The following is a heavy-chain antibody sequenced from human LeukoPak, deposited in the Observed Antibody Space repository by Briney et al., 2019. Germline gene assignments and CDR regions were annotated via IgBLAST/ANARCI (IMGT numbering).Heavy chain of an antibody. CDR1: GYTFTSYG. CDR2: ISAYNGNT. Sequence: GASVKVSCKASGYTFTSYGISWVRQAPGQGLEWMGWISAYNGNTNYAQKLQGRVTMTTDTSTSTAYMELSSLRSEDTAVYYCARSPSRLGDYYFDYWGQGTLVTVSS. V-gene: IGHV1-18*01. CDR3: ARSPSRLGDYYFDY. J-gene: IGHJ4*02. D-gene: IGHD2-21*02.